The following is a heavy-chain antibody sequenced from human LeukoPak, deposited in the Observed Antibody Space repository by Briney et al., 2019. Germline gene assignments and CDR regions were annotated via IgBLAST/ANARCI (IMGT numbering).Heavy chain of an antibody. CDR1: GFTFSSYS. V-gene: IGHV3-21*01. D-gene: IGHD7-27*01. CDR3: ARENSNWGSDY. Sequence: GGSLRLSCAASGFTFSSYSMNWVRQAPGKGLEWVSSISSSSSYIYYADSVKGRFTISRDNAKNTLYLQMNSLRAEDTAVYYCARENSNWGSDYWGQGTLVTVSS. CDR2: ISSSSSYI. J-gene: IGHJ4*02.